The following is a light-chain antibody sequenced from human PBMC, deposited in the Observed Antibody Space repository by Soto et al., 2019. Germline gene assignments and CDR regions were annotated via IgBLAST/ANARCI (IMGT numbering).Light chain of an antibody. CDR2: EVS. CDR1: SSDVGGYNY. V-gene: IGLV2-14*01. Sequence: QSVLTQPASVSGSPGQSITISCTGTSSDVGGYNYVSWYQQQAGKAPKLIIHEVSNRPSGVSNRFSGSKSGNTASLTISGLQAGDGGDYYCDSYTSSRAYVFGIGTKLTVL. CDR3: DSYTSSRAYV. J-gene: IGLJ1*01.